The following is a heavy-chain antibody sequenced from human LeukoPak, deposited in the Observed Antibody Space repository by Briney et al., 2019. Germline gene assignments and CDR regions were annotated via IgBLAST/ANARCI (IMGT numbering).Heavy chain of an antibody. CDR3: ARQKSRLVGAPEQTQNFDY. J-gene: IGHJ4*02. CDR2: IYPGDSDT. V-gene: IGHV5-51*01. D-gene: IGHD1-26*01. Sequence: GESLKISCKGSGYSFTSYWIGWVRQMLGKGLEWMGIIYPGDSDTRYSPSFQGQVTISADKSISTAYLQWSSLKASDTAMYYCARQKSRLVGAPEQTQNFDYWGQGTLVTVSS. CDR1: GYSFTSYW.